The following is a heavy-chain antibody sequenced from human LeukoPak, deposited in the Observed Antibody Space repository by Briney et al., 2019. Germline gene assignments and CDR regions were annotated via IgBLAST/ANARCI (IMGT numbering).Heavy chain of an antibody. CDR3: ARVVRGVGYYFDY. V-gene: IGHV3-48*03. D-gene: IGHD3-10*01. CDR1: GFTFSSYE. CDR2: ISSSGSTI. Sequence: GGSLRLSCAASGFTFSSYEMNWVRQAPGKGLEWVSYISSSGSTIYHADSVKGRFTISRDNAKNSLYLQMNSLRAEDTAVYYCARVVRGVGYYFDYWGQGTLVTVSS. J-gene: IGHJ4*02.